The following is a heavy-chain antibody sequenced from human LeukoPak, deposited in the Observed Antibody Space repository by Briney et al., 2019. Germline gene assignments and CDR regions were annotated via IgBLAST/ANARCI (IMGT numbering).Heavy chain of an antibody. CDR2: INHSGST. Sequence: PSETLFLTCAVYGGSFSCYYWSWIRQPPGKGLEWIGDINHSGSTNYNPSLKSRVTISVDTSKNQFSRKLSSVTAADTAVYYCARHRRITMLAVVTYSHYYSLDVWGKRSTVTTSS. D-gene: IGHD3-22*01. CDR3: ARHRRITMLAVVTYSHYYSLDV. J-gene: IGHJ6*03. CDR1: GGSFSCYY. V-gene: IGHV4-34*01.